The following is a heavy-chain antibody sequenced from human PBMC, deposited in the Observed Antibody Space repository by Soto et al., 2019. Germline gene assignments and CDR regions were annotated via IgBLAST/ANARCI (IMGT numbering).Heavy chain of an antibody. CDR1: GGTFSSYA. CDR2: IIPIFGTA. V-gene: IGHV1-69*06. D-gene: IGHD3-3*01. CDR3: ARGSSSAHYFDY. Sequence: SVKVSCKASGGTFSSYAISWVRQAPGQGLEWMGGIIPIFGTANYAQKFQGRVTITADKSTSTAYMELSGLRSEDTAVYYCARGSSSAHYFDYWGQGTLVTVSS. J-gene: IGHJ4*02.